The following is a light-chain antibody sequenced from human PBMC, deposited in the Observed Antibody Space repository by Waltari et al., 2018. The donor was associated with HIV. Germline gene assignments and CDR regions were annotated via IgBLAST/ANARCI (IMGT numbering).Light chain of an antibody. CDR3: KQYFSTPWT. CDR1: QSLVYSPNNKNF. CDR2: WAS. J-gene: IGKJ1*01. Sequence: DIVMTQTPDSLIVSPGARASINCRSNQSLVYSPNNKNFLVWYQQKPGQPPKLLIYWASSRESGVPARFSGSGSGTNFTLTISSLQPEDVATYFCKQYFSTPWTFGQGTKV. V-gene: IGKV4-1*01.